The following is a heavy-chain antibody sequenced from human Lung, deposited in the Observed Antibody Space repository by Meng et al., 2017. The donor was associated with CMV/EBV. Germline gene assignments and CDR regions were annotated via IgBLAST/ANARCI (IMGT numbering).Heavy chain of an antibody. CDR1: GGSIGSGSTY. V-gene: IGHV4-39*07. D-gene: IGHD2-8*01. CDR2: IYYSGLT. J-gene: IGHJ5*02. CDR3: ARVWANGEGWFDP. Sequence: QRRGSGPCRGKPSDTLSPTGTVSGGSIGSGSTYWGWVRQPPGKGLEWIGNIYYSGLTSYNPSLKSRVTISVDTSKNQFSLKLSSVTAADTAVFYCARVWANGEGWFDPWGQGTLVTVSS.